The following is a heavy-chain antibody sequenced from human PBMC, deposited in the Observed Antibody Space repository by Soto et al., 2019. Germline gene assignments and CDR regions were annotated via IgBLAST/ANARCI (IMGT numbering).Heavy chain of an antibody. J-gene: IGHJ6*03. V-gene: IGHV1-8*01. D-gene: IGHD1-26*01. Sequence: ASVKVSCKASGYTFTSYDINWVRQATGQGLEWMGWMNPNSGNTGYAQKFQGRVTMTRNTSISTAYMELSSLRSEDTAVYYCARAPGGRTMGDYYMDVWGKGTTVTVSS. CDR3: ARAPGGRTMGDYYMDV. CDR1: GYTFTSYD. CDR2: MNPNSGNT.